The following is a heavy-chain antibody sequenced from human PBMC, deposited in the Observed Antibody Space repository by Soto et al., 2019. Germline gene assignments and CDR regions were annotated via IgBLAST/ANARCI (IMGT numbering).Heavy chain of an antibody. CDR1: GFTFSSYA. J-gene: IGHJ4*02. CDR3: AKVQQETPLYSSGWNFDY. CDR2: ISGSGGST. Sequence: PGGSLRLSCAASGFTFSSYAMSWVRQAPGKGLEWVSAISGSGGSTYYADSVKGRFTISRDNSKNTLYLQMNSLRAEDTAVYYCAKVQQETPLYSSGWNFDYWGQGTLVTVSS. D-gene: IGHD6-19*01. V-gene: IGHV3-23*01.